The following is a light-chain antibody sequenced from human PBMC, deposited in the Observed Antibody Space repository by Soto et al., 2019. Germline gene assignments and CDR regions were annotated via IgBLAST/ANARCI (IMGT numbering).Light chain of an antibody. CDR1: QTISSW. Sequence: DIPMTQSPSTLSGSVGERVTITCRASQTISSWLAWYQQKPGKAPKLLIYKASTLKSGVPSRFSGSGSGTEFTLTISSLQPDYFATYYCQHYNSYSEAFGQGTKVELK. V-gene: IGKV1-5*03. CDR3: QHYNSYSEA. J-gene: IGKJ1*01. CDR2: KAS.